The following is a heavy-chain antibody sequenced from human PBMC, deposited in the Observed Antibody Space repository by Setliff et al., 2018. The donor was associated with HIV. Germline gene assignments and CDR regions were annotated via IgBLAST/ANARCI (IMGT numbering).Heavy chain of an antibody. D-gene: IGHD5-18*01. CDR3: AKMHTAMDPDTFDI. V-gene: IGHV3-30*02. CDR1: GFTFISYG. Sequence: GESLRLSCAVSGFTFISYGMYWVRQAPGKGLEWVAFIRYDGSYRYYVDSVKGRFTISRDNSKNTMFLQMNSLRVEDTATYYCAKMHTAMDPDTFDIWGQGTMVTVSS. CDR2: IRYDGSYR. J-gene: IGHJ3*02.